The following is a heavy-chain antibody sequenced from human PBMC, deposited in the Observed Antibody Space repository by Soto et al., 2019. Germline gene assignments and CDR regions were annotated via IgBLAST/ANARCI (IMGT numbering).Heavy chain of an antibody. J-gene: IGHJ6*02. Sequence: PSETLSLTCTVSGGSVNRVSYYWSWIRQPPGKGLEWIGHIFNSGSTNYNPSLKSRVTISVDTSKNQFSLKLSSVTAADTAVYYCARGRPRMVSNYFYGMDVWGQGTTVTVSS. CDR3: ARGRPRMVSNYFYGMDV. D-gene: IGHD2-8*01. V-gene: IGHV4-61*01. CDR2: IFNSGST. CDR1: GGSVNRVSYY.